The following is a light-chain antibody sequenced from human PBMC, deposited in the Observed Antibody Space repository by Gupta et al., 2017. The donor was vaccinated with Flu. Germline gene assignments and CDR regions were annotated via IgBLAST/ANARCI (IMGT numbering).Light chain of an antibody. Sequence: DIQMTQSPSSLSAFVGDRVTITCRASQGITNSLVWFHQKPGKAPKSLIFAASTLQSGVPSRFSGGGSGKVFTLTINNLQPEDFATYFCQQDDDNPHTFGQGTKLEIK. CDR3: QQDDDNPHT. CDR1: QGITNS. V-gene: IGKV1-16*01. CDR2: AAS. J-gene: IGKJ2*01.